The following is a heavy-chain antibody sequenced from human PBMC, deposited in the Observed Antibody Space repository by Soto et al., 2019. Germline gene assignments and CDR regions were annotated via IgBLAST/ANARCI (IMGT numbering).Heavy chain of an antibody. Sequence: GASVKVSCKASGYTFTSYDINWVRQATGQGLEWMGWMNPNSGNTGYAQKFQGRVTMTRNTSISTAYMELSSLRSEDTAVYYCARGPNQLQNVPNDAFDIWGQGTMVTVSS. CDR3: ARGPNQLQNVPNDAFDI. V-gene: IGHV1-8*01. CDR1: GYTFTSYD. J-gene: IGHJ3*02. D-gene: IGHD2-2*01. CDR2: MNPNSGNT.